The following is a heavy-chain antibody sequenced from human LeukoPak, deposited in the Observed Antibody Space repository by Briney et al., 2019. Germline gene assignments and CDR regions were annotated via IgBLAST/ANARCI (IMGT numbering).Heavy chain of an antibody. CDR3: ARDFNGDYAFDP. J-gene: IGHJ5*02. D-gene: IGHD4-17*01. Sequence: SETLSLTCSVSGYSITSGYYWGWIRQPPGKGLEWIGYIYYSGSTNYNPSLKSRVTISVDTSKNQFSLKLSSVTAADTAVYYCARDFNGDYAFDPWGQGTLVTVSS. V-gene: IGHV4-61*01. CDR2: IYYSGST. CDR1: GYSITSGYY.